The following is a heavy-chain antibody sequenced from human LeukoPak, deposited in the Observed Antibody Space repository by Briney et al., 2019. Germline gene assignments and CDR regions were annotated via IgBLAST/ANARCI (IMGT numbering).Heavy chain of an antibody. Sequence: PGGSLRLSCAASGFTFSTYEMNWVRQAPGKGLEWVSYISSSGSTIYYADSVKGRFTISRDNAKNSLYLQMNSLRAEGTAVYYCAREGGYGDYYYFDYWGQGTLVTVSS. CDR3: AREGGYGDYYYFDY. J-gene: IGHJ4*02. CDR1: GFTFSTYE. V-gene: IGHV3-48*03. CDR2: ISSSGSTI. D-gene: IGHD4-17*01.